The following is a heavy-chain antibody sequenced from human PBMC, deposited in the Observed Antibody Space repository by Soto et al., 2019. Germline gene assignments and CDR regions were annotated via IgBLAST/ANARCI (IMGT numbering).Heavy chain of an antibody. CDR1: GGTLSIYA. CDR2: IIPIFGTA. Sequence: GASVKVSCKASGGTLSIYAISWVRQAPGQGLEWMGGIIPIFGTANYAQKFQGRVTITADESTSTAYMELSSLRSEDTAVYYCARDAPSSGWSRFDYWGQGTLVTVSS. D-gene: IGHD6-19*01. V-gene: IGHV1-69*13. J-gene: IGHJ4*02. CDR3: ARDAPSSGWSRFDY.